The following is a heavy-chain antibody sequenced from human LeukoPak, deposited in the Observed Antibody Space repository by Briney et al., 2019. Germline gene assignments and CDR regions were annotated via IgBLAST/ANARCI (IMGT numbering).Heavy chain of an antibody. Sequence: GGSLRLSCAASGFTFSSYAMYWVRQAPGKGLKWVSIISYDGSDEKFADSVKGRFTISRDNSKNMVFLQMNSLRAEDTAVYYCARDQGATLVRGVTPYLDYWGQGTLVSVSS. CDR1: GFTFSSYA. V-gene: IGHV3-30*04. D-gene: IGHD3-10*01. CDR3: ARDQGATLVRGVTPYLDY. J-gene: IGHJ4*02. CDR2: ISYDGSDE.